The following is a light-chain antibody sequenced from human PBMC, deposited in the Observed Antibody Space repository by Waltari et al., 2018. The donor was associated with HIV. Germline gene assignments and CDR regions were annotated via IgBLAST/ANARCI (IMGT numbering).Light chain of an antibody. CDR1: QSISNW. CDR2: KAS. V-gene: IGKV1-5*03. J-gene: IGKJ1*01. CDR3: QQYNTYPWT. Sequence: DIQMTQSPSTLSASVGDRVTITYRASQSISNWLAWYRQKPGQAPNLLIYKASTLESGVPSRFSGSGSGTEFIFTISSLQTDDFATYYCQQYNTYPWTFGQGTRVEIK.